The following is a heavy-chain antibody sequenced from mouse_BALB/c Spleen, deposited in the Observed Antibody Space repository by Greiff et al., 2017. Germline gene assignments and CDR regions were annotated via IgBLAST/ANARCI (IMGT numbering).Heavy chain of an antibody. Sequence: EVHLVESGPELVKPGASVKMSCKASGYTFTSYVMHWVKQKPGQGLEWIGYINPYNDGTKYNEKFKGKATLTSDKSSSTAYMELSSLTSEDSAVYYCARKLSMIPYYAMDDWGQGTAVTVSS. CDR3: ARKLSMIPYYAMDD. J-gene: IGHJ4*01. D-gene: IGHD2-10*02. CDR2: INPYNDGT. V-gene: IGHV1-14*01. CDR1: GYTFTSYV.